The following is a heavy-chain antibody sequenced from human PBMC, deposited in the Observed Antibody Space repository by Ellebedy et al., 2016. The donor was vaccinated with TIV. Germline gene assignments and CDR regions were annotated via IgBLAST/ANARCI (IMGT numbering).Heavy chain of an antibody. V-gene: IGHV3-23*01. J-gene: IGHJ4*02. CDR3: ARALMPGYSYGKIDY. Sequence: PGGSLRLSCAASGFTFSSYAVNWVRQAPGKGLEWVSSITGSGGSTYYADSVKGRFTISRDNSKNTLYLQMNSLRAEDTAVYYCARALMPGYSYGKIDYWGQGTLVTVSS. CDR1: GFTFSSYA. D-gene: IGHD5-18*01. CDR2: ITGSGGST.